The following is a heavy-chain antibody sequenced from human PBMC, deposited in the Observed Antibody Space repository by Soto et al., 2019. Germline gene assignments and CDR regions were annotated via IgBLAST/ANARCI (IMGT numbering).Heavy chain of an antibody. D-gene: IGHD3-16*01. CDR1: GGSISTYY. CDR3: ARGLRLGETDAFDI. CDR2: IYYSGST. Sequence: PSETLSLTCTVSGGSISTYYWSWIRQHPGKGLEWIGYIYYSGSTYYNPSLKSRVTISVDTSKNQFSLKLSSVTAADTAVYYCARGLRLGETDAFDIWGQGTMVTVSS. J-gene: IGHJ3*02. V-gene: IGHV4-59*06.